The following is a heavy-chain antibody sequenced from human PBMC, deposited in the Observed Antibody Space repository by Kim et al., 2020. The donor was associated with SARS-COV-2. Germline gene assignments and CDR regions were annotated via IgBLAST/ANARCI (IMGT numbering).Heavy chain of an antibody. CDR3: ARNEGVRYCSGGSCFVLVLGYFDY. Sequence: GGSLRLSCAASGFTFSSYSMNWVRQAPGKGLEWVSSISSSSSYIYYADSVKGRFTISRDNAKNSLYLQMNSLRAEDTAVYYCARNEGVRYCSGGSCFVLVLGYFDYWGQGTLVTVSS. CDR2: ISSSSSYI. J-gene: IGHJ4*02. V-gene: IGHV3-21*01. CDR1: GFTFSSYS. D-gene: IGHD2-15*01.